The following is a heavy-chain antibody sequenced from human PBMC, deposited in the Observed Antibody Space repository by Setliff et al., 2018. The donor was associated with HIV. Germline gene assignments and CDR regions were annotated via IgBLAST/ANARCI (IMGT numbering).Heavy chain of an antibody. CDR3: AKEGEWQRSRGYMDV. Sequence: GGSLRLSCAASGYNFGVYWMHWVRQVPGKGLVWVSHINSDGSGTKYADSVKGRFTISRDNSKNTMFLQMKSLRGEDTAVYYCAKEGEWQRSRGYMDVWGKGATVTVSS. CDR2: INSDGSGT. CDR1: GYNFGVYW. V-gene: IGHV3-74*01. D-gene: IGHD5-12*01. J-gene: IGHJ6*03.